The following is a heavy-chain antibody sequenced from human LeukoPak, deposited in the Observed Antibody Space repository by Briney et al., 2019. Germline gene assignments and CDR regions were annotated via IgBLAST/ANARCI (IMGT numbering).Heavy chain of an antibody. CDR2: ITSNGGYT. CDR1: EFTFSSYT. J-gene: IGHJ6*03. CDR3: ARVKMGATVSDYYYYYMDV. V-gene: IGHV3-64*02. Sequence: GGSLRLSCAASEFTFSSYTMHWVRQAPGKRLQSVSAITSNGGYTHYADSVKGRFTISRDNSRNALFLQMGGLRIEDMAVYYCARVKMGATVSDYYYYYMDVWGKGTTVTVSS. D-gene: IGHD1-26*01.